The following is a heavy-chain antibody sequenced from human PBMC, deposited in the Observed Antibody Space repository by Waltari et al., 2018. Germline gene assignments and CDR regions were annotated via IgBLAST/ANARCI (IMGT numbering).Heavy chain of an antibody. V-gene: IGHV3-23*01. D-gene: IGHD3-22*01. Sequence: EVQRLESVGALVQPGGSLSLHCEPSVFTFRTYPLNRVRQAPGKGLEWVSAISGSGGSTYYADSVKGRFTISRDNSKNTLYLQMNSLRAEDTAVYYCAKDSSGHFDYWGQGTLVTVSS. J-gene: IGHJ4*02. CDR2: ISGSGGST. CDR1: VFTFRTYP. CDR3: AKDSSGHFDY.